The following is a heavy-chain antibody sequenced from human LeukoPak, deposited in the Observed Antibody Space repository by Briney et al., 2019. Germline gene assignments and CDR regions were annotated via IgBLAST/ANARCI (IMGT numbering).Heavy chain of an antibody. CDR3: ARLSFGPYYYYYMDV. D-gene: IGHD3-10*01. V-gene: IGHV4-39*01. J-gene: IGHJ6*03. Sequence: SETLSLTCTVSGGSISSSSYYWGWLRQPPGKGREWIGSIYYSGSTYYNPSRKSRVTISVDTSKNQFSLKLSSVPAADTAVYYCARLSFGPYYYYYMDVWGKGTTVTVSS. CDR1: GGSISSSSYY. CDR2: IYYSGST.